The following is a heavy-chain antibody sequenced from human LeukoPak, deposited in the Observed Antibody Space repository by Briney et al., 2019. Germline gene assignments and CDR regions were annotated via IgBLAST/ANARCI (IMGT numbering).Heavy chain of an antibody. Sequence: GSLRLSCAASGFTFSSYAMSRVRQAPGKGLEWVSAISGSGGSTYYADSVKGRFTISRDNSKNTLYLQMNSLRAEDTAVYYCAKPRQTYYYDSSGYYTLDYWGQGTLVTVSS. CDR2: ISGSGGST. D-gene: IGHD3-22*01. CDR3: AKPRQTYYYDSSGYYTLDY. V-gene: IGHV3-23*01. CDR1: GFTFSSYA. J-gene: IGHJ4*02.